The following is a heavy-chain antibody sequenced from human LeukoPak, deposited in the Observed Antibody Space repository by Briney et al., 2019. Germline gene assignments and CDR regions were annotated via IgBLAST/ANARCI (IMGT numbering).Heavy chain of an antibody. Sequence: GESLKISCKGSGYSFANYWIGWVRQMPGKGLEWMGIIYPGDSDTRYSPSFQGQVTISADKSISTAYLQWSSLKASDTAMYYCGRPSSGGSKNEASDIWGQGTMVTVSS. D-gene: IGHD3-10*01. J-gene: IGHJ3*02. CDR3: GRPSSGGSKNEASDI. CDR1: GYSFANYW. CDR2: IYPGDSDT. V-gene: IGHV5-51*01.